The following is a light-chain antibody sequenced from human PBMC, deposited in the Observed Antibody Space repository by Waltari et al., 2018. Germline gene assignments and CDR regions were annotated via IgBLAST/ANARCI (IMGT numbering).Light chain of an antibody. CDR1: QSLLSSYGKAY. J-gene: IGKJ4*01. CDR2: EVS. V-gene: IGKV2-29*03. CDR3: MQATHLPLT. Sequence: DVVMTQTPLSLSVTPGQPASISCKSSQSLLSSYGKAYLYWSLQRPGQSPQLLIYEVSSRFSGVPDRFRGSGSDTDFTLKISRVEAEDVGIYYCMQATHLPLTFGGGTMVDIK.